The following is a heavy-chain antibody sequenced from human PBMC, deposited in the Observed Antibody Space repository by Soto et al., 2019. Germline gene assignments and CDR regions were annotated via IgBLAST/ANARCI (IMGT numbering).Heavy chain of an antibody. J-gene: IGHJ6*02. CDR2: IIPIFGTA. V-gene: IGHV1-69*06. CDR1: GGTFSSYA. D-gene: IGHD6-6*01. Sequence: AVKVSCKASGGTFSSYAISWVRQAPGQGLEWMGGIIPIFGTANYAQKFQGRVTITADKSTSTAYMELSSLRSEDTAVYYCASLEYSSSWGSYYYGMDVWGQGTTVTVSS. CDR3: ASLEYSSSWGSYYYGMDV.